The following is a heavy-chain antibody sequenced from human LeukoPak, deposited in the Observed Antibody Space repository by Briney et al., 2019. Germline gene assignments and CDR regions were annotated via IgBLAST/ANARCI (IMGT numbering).Heavy chain of an antibody. CDR3: AKAYSGSRGYYFDY. D-gene: IGHD1-26*01. Sequence: GGSLRLSCAASGFTFSSYAMHWVRQAPGKGLEWVAVISYDGSNKYYADSVKGRFTISRDNPKTTLYLQMNSRRAEDTAVYYCAKAYSGSRGYYFDYWGQGTLVTVSS. CDR1: GFTFSSYA. J-gene: IGHJ4*02. V-gene: IGHV3-30-3*01. CDR2: ISYDGSNK.